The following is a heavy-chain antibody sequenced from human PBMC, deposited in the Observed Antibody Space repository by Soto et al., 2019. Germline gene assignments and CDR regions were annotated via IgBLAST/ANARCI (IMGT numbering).Heavy chain of an antibody. CDR1: GGTFSSYS. Sequence: VASVKVSFTASGGTFSSYSISWVLQAPGQGLEWMGGIIPIFGTANYAQKFQGRVTITADKSTSTAYMELSSLRSEDTAVYYCARESYCGGDCYRPFQHWRQGTLVTV. CDR2: IIPIFGTA. D-gene: IGHD2-21*02. CDR3: ARESYCGGDCYRPFQH. J-gene: IGHJ1*01. V-gene: IGHV1-69*06.